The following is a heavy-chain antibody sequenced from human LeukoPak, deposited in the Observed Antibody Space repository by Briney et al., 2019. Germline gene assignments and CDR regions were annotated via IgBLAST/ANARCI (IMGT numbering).Heavy chain of an antibody. CDR3: ARSDGYGLVDI. J-gene: IGHJ3*02. CDR1: GGSINSATYY. CDR2: IYTSGST. Sequence: SQTLSLACTVSGGSINSATYYWTWIRQPAGKGLEWIGRIYTSGSTNYNPSLQSRVIIIIDTPKNHFSLTLSSVTAADTAVYYCARSDGYGLVDIWGQGTMVTVSS. V-gene: IGHV4-61*02. D-gene: IGHD3-10*01.